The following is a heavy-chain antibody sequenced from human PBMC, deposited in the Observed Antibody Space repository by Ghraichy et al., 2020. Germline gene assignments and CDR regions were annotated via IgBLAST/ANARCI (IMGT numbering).Heavy chain of an antibody. D-gene: IGHD3-3*01. J-gene: IGHJ1*01. CDR1: GFSFTTYS. CDR2: IDGSGNTI. Sequence: GGSLRLSCAASGFSFTTYSMDWVRQAPGKGLEWVSFIDGSGNTIFYADSVKGRFTITKDKGKNSLFLEMNSLRDEDTAVYYCASYLDKSGFRDFLNWGQGTLVTVSS. CDR3: ASYLDKSGFRDFLN. V-gene: IGHV3-48*02.